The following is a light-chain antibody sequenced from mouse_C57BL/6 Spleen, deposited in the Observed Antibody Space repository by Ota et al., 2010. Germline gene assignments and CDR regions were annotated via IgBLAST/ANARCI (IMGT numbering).Light chain of an antibody. CDR1: QDVGTA. CDR3: QQYSSYPRT. CDR2: WAS. Sequence: DTVMTQSHKFMSTSVGDRVSITCKASQDVGTAVAWYQQKPGQSPKLLIYWASTRHTGVPDRFTGSGSGTDFTLTISNVQSEDLADYFCQQYSSYPRTFGGGTKLEIK. J-gene: IGKJ1*01. V-gene: IGKV6-23*01.